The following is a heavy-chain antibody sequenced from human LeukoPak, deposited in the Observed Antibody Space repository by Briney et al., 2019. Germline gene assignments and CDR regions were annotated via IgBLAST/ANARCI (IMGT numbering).Heavy chain of an antibody. CDR3: ARVGATYYYYYMDV. V-gene: IGHV4-61*01. Sequence: PSQTLSLTCTVSGGSISSGNYYWSWIRQPPGKGLEWIGYIYYSGSTNYNPSLKSRVTISVDTSKNQFSLKLSSVTAADTAVYYCARVGATYYYYYMDVWGKGTTVTVSS. CDR1: GGSISSGNYY. D-gene: IGHD1-26*01. J-gene: IGHJ6*03. CDR2: IYYSGST.